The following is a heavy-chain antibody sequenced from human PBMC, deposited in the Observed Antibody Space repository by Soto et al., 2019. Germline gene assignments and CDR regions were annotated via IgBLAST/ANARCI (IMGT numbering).Heavy chain of an antibody. CDR1: GGPVSNSNYY. Sequence: SETLSLTCTVSGGPVSNSNYYWGWIRQSPGKGLEWIGSVYYRGRSYSKSSVKSRVTISVDTSKNQFSLNLNSVTASDTAVYFCVSQRTSVLTQAYFDYWGPGALVTVSS. J-gene: IGHJ4*02. V-gene: IGHV4-39*01. D-gene: IGHD2-8*01. CDR2: VYYRGRS. CDR3: VSQRTSVLTQAYFDY.